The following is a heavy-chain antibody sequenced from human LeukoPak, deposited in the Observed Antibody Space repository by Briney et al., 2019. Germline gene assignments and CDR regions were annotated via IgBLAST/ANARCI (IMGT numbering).Heavy chain of an antibody. D-gene: IGHD6-13*01. CDR2: ISSSSSYI. CDR1: GFTFSSYS. V-gene: IGHV3-21*01. J-gene: IGHJ4*02. CDR3: ARVAEAAAFDY. Sequence: KTGGSLRLSCAASGFTFSSYSMNWVRQAPGKGLKWVSSISSSSSYIYYADSVKGRFTISRDNAKSSLYLQMNSLRADDTAVYYCARVAEAAAFDYWGQGTLVTVSS.